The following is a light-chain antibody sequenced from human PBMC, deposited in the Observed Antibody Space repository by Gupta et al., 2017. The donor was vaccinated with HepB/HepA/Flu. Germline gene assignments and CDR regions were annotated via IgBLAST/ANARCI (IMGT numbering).Light chain of an antibody. CDR3: QVWDSWSDHLYV. J-gene: IGLJ1*01. V-gene: IGLV3-21*02. Sequence: SYVLTQPPSVSLAPGETANIPCGGNNIGSKSVHWYQQKPGQAPVLVVYDNSDRPAGIPERFSGSNSGNTATLTITRFEAVDEADYYCQVWDSWSDHLYVFGAGTKVTVL. CDR2: DNS. CDR1: NIGSKS.